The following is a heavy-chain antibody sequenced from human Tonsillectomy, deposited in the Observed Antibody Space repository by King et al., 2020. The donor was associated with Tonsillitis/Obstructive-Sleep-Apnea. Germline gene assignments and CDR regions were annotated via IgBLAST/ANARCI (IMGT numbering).Heavy chain of an antibody. CDR2: IYYSGST. J-gene: IGHJ6*03. D-gene: IGHD2-15*01. Sequence: VPLQESGPGLVKPSQNLSLTCTVSGGSISSGGYYWSWIRQHPGKGLEWIGYIYYSGSTYYNPSLKSRVTISVDTSKNQFSLKLSSVTAADTAVYYCARFDCSGGSCYSDYYYYMDVWGKGTTVTVSS. V-gene: IGHV4-31*03. CDR1: GGSISSGGYY. CDR3: ARFDCSGGSCYSDYYYYMDV.